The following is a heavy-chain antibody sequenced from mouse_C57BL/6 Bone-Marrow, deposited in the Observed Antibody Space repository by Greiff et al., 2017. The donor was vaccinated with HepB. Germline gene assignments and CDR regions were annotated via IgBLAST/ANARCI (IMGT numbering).Heavy chain of an antibody. CDR3: TTITTVVATPGFAY. D-gene: IGHD1-1*01. CDR2: IDPENGDT. Sequence: VQLQQSGAELVRPGASVKLSCTASGFNIKDDYMHWVKQRPEQGLEWIGWIDPENGDTEYASKFQGKATITADTSSYTAYLQLSSLTSEDTAVYYCTTITTVVATPGFAYWGQGTLVTVSA. V-gene: IGHV14-4*01. J-gene: IGHJ3*01. CDR1: GFNIKDDY.